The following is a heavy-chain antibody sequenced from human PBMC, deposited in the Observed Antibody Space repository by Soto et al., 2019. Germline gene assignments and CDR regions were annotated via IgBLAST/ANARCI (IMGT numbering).Heavy chain of an antibody. CDR2: IIPIFGTA. Sequence: SVKVSCKXSGGTFSSYAISWVRQAPGQGLEWMGGIIPIFGTANYAQKFQGRVTITADKSTSTAYMELSSLRSEDTAVYYCARVGCSSTSCYHYYYYYGMDVWGQGTTVTVSS. CDR1: GGTFSSYA. CDR3: ARVGCSSTSCYHYYYYYGMDV. D-gene: IGHD2-2*01. J-gene: IGHJ6*02. V-gene: IGHV1-69*06.